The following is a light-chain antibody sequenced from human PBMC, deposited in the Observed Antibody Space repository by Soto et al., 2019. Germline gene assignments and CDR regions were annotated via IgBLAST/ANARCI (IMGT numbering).Light chain of an antibody. CDR3: SSITTGGSYV. J-gene: IGLJ1*01. CDR1: SRDVGGYNS. Sequence: QSVLTQPASVSGSPGLSIAISCTGTSRDVGGYNSVSWYQQQPGKVPKLMIFDVSNRPSGVSNRFSGSKSGNTASLTISGLQAEDESDYYCSSITTGGSYVFGTGTRSPS. V-gene: IGLV2-14*01. CDR2: DVS.